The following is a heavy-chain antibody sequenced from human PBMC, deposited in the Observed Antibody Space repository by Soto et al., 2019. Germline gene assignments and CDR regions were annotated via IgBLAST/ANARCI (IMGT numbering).Heavy chain of an antibody. Sequence: QVQLVESGGGVVQPWRSLRLSCAASGFTFSSYGMHWVRQAPGKGLEWVAVIWYDGSNKYYADSVKGRFTISRDNSKNTLYLQMNSLRAEDTAVYYCARDSSGYYYGYYYGMDVWGQGTTVTVSS. V-gene: IGHV3-33*01. D-gene: IGHD3-22*01. J-gene: IGHJ6*02. CDR1: GFTFSSYG. CDR3: ARDSSGYYYGYYYGMDV. CDR2: IWYDGSNK.